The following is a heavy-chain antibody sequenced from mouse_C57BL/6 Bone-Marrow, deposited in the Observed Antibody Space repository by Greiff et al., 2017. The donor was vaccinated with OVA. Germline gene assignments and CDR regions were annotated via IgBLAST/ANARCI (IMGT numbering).Heavy chain of an antibody. D-gene: IGHD5-5*01. J-gene: IGHJ1*03. Sequence: QVQLKESGAELVKPGASVKISCKASGYAFSSYWMNWVKQRPGKGLEWIGQIYPGDGDTNYNGKFKGKATLTADKSSSTAYMQLSSLTSEDSAVYFCAREGTSYLWYFDVWGTGTTVTVSS. V-gene: IGHV1-80*01. CDR2: IYPGDGDT. CDR1: GYAFSSYW. CDR3: AREGTSYLWYFDV.